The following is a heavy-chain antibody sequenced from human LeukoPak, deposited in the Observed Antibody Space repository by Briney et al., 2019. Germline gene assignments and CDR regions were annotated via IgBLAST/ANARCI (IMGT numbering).Heavy chain of an antibody. V-gene: IGHV3-23*01. J-gene: IGHJ4*02. CDR2: ISGSGGST. D-gene: IGHD3-22*01. CDR3: AKDKVGDYYDSSGYLDY. Sequence: GGSLRLSCAAPGFTFSSYAMSWVRQAPGKGLEWVSAISGSGGSTYYADSVKGRFTISRDNSKNSLYLQMNSLRAEDTALYYCAKDKVGDYYDSSGYLDYWGQGTLVTVSS. CDR1: GFTFSSYA.